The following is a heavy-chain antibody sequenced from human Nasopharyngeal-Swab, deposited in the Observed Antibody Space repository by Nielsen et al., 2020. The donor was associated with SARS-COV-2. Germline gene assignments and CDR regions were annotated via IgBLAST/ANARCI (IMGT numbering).Heavy chain of an antibody. CDR2: TYYRSKWYN. CDR1: GDSVSSNSAA. Sequence: SETLSLTCAISGDSVSSNSAAWNWIRQSPSRGLEWLGRTYYRSKWYNDYAVSVKSRITINPDTSKNQFSLQLNSVTPEDTAAYYCARESYSSGWYGGGNFDYWGQGTLVTVSS. D-gene: IGHD6-19*01. CDR3: ARESYSSGWYGGGNFDY. J-gene: IGHJ4*02. V-gene: IGHV6-1*01.